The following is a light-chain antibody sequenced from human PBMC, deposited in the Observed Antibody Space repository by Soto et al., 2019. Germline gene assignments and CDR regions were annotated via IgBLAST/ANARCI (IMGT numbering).Light chain of an antibody. CDR3: QQYNNWPTWT. CDR2: GAS. J-gene: IGKJ1*01. CDR1: QSVGRN. V-gene: IGKV3-15*01. Sequence: EILMTQSPATLSVSPWERATLSCRASQSVGRNLAWYQQKPGQAPRLLIFGASNRATGIPARFSGSGSGTEFTLTISSLQSEDFAVYYFQQYNNWPTWTFGQGDQGGNQT.